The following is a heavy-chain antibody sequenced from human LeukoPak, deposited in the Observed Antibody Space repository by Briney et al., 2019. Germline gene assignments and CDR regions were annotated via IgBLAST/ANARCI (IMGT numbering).Heavy chain of an antibody. CDR3: ARHVEDIVVVPTASQGGYFYYYYMDV. V-gene: IGHV5-51*01. CDR1: GYSFTTYW. D-gene: IGHD2-2*01. CDR2: IYPGDSDT. Sequence: GESLKISCKGSGYSFTTYWIGWVRQMPGKGLEWMGIIYPGDSDTRYSPSFQGQVTISVDKPISTAYLQWSSLKASDTAMYYCARHVEDIVVVPTASQGGYFYYYYMDVWGKGTTVTISS. J-gene: IGHJ6*03.